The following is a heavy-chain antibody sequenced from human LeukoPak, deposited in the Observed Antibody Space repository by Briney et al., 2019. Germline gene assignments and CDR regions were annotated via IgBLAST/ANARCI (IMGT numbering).Heavy chain of an antibody. CDR2: IYHSGST. CDR3: ARLDFWSGYMDY. CDR1: GYSISSGYY. J-gene: IGHJ4*02. D-gene: IGHD3-3*01. V-gene: IGHV4-38-2*02. Sequence: SETLSLTCTVSGYSISSGYYWGWIRQPPGKGLEWIGSIYHSGSTYYNPSLKSRVTISVDTSKNQFSLKLSSVTAADTAVYYCARLDFWSGYMDYWGQGTLVTVSS.